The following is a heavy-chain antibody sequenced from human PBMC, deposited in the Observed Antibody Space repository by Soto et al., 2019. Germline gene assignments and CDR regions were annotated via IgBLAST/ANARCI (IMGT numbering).Heavy chain of an antibody. D-gene: IGHD3-3*01. V-gene: IGHV3-30*18. CDR1: GFTFSSYG. J-gene: IGHJ4*02. Sequence: QVQLVESGGGVVQPGRSLRLSCAASGFTFSSYGMHWVRQAPGKGLEWVAVISYDGSNKYYADSVKGRFTISRDNSKNTLYLQMNSLRAEDTAVYYCAKADLGFLEWLLPPDYWGQGTLVTVSS. CDR2: ISYDGSNK. CDR3: AKADLGFLEWLLPPDY.